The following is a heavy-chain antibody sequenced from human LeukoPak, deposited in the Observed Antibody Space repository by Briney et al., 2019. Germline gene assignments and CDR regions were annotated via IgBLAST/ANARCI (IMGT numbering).Heavy chain of an antibody. CDR3: ARDLRGDFDY. CDR2: INWNSGSI. D-gene: IGHD3-10*01. Sequence: GGSLRLSCAASGFTFDDYAMHWVRQAPGKGLEWVSGINWNSGSIGYADSVKGRFTISRDNAKNSLYLQMNSLRDEDTAVYYCARDLRGDFDYWGQGTLVTVSS. V-gene: IGHV3-9*01. CDR1: GFTFDDYA. J-gene: IGHJ4*02.